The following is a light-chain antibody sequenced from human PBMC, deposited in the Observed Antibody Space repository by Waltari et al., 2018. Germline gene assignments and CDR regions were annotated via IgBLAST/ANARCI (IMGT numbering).Light chain of an antibody. J-gene: IGKJ1*01. Sequence: DIQMTQSPSTLFASVGDRVTITCRASQSIRSWLAWYQQKPGKAPKLLIYKASSLESGVPSRFSGSGSGTEYTLTISSLQPDDFATYYCQHYNSYSWTFGQGTKVEIK. V-gene: IGKV1-5*03. CDR2: KAS. CDR3: QHYNSYSWT. CDR1: QSIRSW.